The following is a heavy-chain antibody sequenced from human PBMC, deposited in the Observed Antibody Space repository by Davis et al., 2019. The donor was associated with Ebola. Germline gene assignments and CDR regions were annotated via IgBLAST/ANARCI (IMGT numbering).Heavy chain of an antibody. CDR1: GFTFSSYS. D-gene: IGHD3-22*01. Sequence: PGGSLRLSCAASGFTFSSYSMNWVRQAPGKGLEWVSYISSSSSTIYYADSVKGRFTISRDNAKNSLYLQMNSLRAEDTALYYCAKDMGHYYDSSGYYYTFDYWGQGTLVTVSS. CDR2: ISSSSSTI. V-gene: IGHV3-48*04. J-gene: IGHJ4*02. CDR3: AKDMGHYYDSSGYYYTFDY.